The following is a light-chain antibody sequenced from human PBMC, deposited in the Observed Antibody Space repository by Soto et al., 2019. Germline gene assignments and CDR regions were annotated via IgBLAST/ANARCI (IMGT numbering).Light chain of an antibody. CDR1: QDISVY. Sequence: DIQMTQSPSSLSASVGDRVTITCRASQDISVYLAWYQQKPGKVPKLLIYSASTLQSGVPSRFSGSGSGTDFTLTISSLQPEDVAPYYCQNFNTAPLTFGQGTRLEIK. CDR2: SAS. V-gene: IGKV1-27*01. CDR3: QNFNTAPLT. J-gene: IGKJ5*01.